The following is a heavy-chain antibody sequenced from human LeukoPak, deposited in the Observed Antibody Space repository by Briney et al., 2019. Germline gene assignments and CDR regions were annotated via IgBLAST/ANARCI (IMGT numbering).Heavy chain of an antibody. D-gene: IGHD3/OR15-3a*01. V-gene: IGHV3-23*01. CDR3: AKGGIERFGRGPYWFDP. Sequence: PGGSLRLSHAPSGFTLRNYAMTWVRQVPPKGREWVSSICGSGATAFYADSVKGRFTISRDSSKNHLYLQMKTLAVEDTAIYYCAKGGIERFGRGPYWFDPWVGGALV. J-gene: IGHJ5*02. CDR2: ICGSGATA. CDR1: GFTLRNYA.